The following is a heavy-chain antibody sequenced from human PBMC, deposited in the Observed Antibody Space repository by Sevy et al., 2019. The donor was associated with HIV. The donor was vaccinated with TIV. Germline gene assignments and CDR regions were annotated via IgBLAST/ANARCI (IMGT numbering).Heavy chain of an antibody. CDR1: GFTFDDYA. V-gene: IGHV3-9*01. Sequence: GGSLRLSCAASGFTFDDYAMHWVRQAPGKGLEWVSGISWNSGSIGYADSVKGRFTISRDNAKNSLYLQMNSLRAEDTALYYCAKVQGPYYYDSSGYFDYWGQGTLVTVSS. CDR2: ISWNSGSI. CDR3: AKVQGPYYYDSSGYFDY. D-gene: IGHD3-22*01. J-gene: IGHJ4*02.